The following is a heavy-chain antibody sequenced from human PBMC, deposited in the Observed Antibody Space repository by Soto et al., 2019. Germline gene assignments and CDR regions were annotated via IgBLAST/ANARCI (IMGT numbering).Heavy chain of an antibody. Sequence: EVQLVESGGGLVQPGGSLRLSCAASGFTFSSYWMSWVRQAPGKGLEWVANIKQDGSEKYYVASVKGRFTTSRDNAKNSLYLQMNRLRAEDTAVYYCARSIASRLNWFDPWGQGTLVTVSS. CDR1: GFTFSSYW. J-gene: IGHJ5*02. D-gene: IGHD6-6*01. CDR3: ARSIASRLNWFDP. V-gene: IGHV3-7*01. CDR2: IKQDGSEK.